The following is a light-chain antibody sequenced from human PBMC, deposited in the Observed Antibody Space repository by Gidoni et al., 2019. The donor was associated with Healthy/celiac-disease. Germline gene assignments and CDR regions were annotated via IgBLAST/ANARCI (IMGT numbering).Light chain of an antibody. J-gene: IGKJ4*01. Sequence: DIQMTPSPSSLSASAGDRVTITCQASQDISNYLNWYQQKPGKAPKLLLYDASNLETGVPSRFSGSGSVTEFTFTISSLQPEDIATYYCQQFDNLPLTFGGGTKVEIK. CDR2: DAS. CDR3: QQFDNLPLT. CDR1: QDISNY. V-gene: IGKV1-33*01.